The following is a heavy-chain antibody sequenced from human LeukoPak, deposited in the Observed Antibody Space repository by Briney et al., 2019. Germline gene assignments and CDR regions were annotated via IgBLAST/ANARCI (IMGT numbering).Heavy chain of an antibody. CDR3: VRDRSGANADY. D-gene: IGHD6-19*01. CDR1: GFTFSDYW. J-gene: IGHJ4*02. CDR2: INSDGDIT. Sequence: GGSLRLSCAASGFTFSDYWMHWVRRGPGKGLVWVSRINSDGDITHYADSVKGRFTISRDNAKNTLFLQMNSLRAEDTAVYYCVRDRSGANADYWGQGSLVTVSS. V-gene: IGHV3-74*01.